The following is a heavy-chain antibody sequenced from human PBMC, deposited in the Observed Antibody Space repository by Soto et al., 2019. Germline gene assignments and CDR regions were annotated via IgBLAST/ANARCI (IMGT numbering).Heavy chain of an antibody. CDR1: GYTFTSYY. V-gene: IGHV1-46*03. Sequence: ASVKVSCKASGYTFTSYYMHCVRQAPGQGLEWMGIINPSGGSTSYAQKFQGRVTMTRDTSTSTVYMELSSLRSEDTAVYYCALTTVVTLPRIDDFDIWGQGTMVTVSS. CDR2: INPSGGST. CDR3: ALTTVVTLPRIDDFDI. J-gene: IGHJ3*02. D-gene: IGHD4-17*01.